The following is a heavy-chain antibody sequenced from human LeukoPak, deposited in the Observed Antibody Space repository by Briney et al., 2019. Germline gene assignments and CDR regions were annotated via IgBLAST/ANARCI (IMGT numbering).Heavy chain of an antibody. CDR2: IYYSGST. V-gene: IGHV4-39*07. Sequence: PSETLSLTCTVSGGSISSYYWGWIRQPPGKGLEWIGSIYYSGSTYYNPSLKSRVTISVDTSKNQFSLKLSSVTAADAAVYYCARDRREAGAFDIWGQGTMVTVSS. J-gene: IGHJ3*02. CDR1: GGSISSYY. D-gene: IGHD1-26*01. CDR3: ARDRREAGAFDI.